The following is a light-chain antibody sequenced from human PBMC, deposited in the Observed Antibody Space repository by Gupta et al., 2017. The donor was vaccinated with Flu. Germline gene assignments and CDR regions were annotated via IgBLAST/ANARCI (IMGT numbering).Light chain of an antibody. Sequence: QSALTPPASVSGSPGQSITISCTGTSSDVGNYNLVSWYQQHPGKAPKLLIYEGYKQPSGVSNRFAGSKSGNTASLTISGLQAEDEADYYCSSYASSSTPYVFGTGTRVTVL. CDR2: EGY. CDR3: SSYASSSTPYV. CDR1: SSDVGNYNL. J-gene: IGLJ1*01. V-gene: IGLV2-23*01.